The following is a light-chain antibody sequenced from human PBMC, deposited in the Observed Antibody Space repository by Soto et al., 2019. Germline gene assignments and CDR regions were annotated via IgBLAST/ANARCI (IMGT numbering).Light chain of an antibody. Sequence: EVVLTQSPGTLSLSPGERATLSCRASRSFASNYLAWYQQKPGQAPRLLIFAASIRATGVSDRFSGSGSGTDFTLIISRLEPEDSAVYYCQQYGSSPPYTFGQGTKLEIK. V-gene: IGKV3-20*01. CDR2: AAS. J-gene: IGKJ2*01. CDR1: RSFASNY. CDR3: QQYGSSPPYT.